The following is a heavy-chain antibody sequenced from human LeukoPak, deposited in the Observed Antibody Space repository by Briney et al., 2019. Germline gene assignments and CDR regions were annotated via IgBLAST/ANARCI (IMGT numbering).Heavy chain of an antibody. Sequence: GGSLRLSCAASGFTVSSNYMSWVRQAPGKGLEWVSVIYSGGSTYYADSVKGRFTISRDNSKNTLYLQMNSLRAEDTAVYYCARGVEPLAANTLAYWGQGTLVTVSS. V-gene: IGHV3-53*01. CDR3: ARGVEPLAANTLAY. D-gene: IGHD1-14*01. J-gene: IGHJ4*02. CDR2: IYSGGST. CDR1: GFTVSSNY.